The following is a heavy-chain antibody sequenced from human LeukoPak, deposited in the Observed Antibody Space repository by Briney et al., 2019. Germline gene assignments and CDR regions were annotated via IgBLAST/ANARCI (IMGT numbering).Heavy chain of an antibody. V-gene: IGHV1-8*03. CDR2: MNPNTGNA. CDR1: GYTFTNFD. Sequence: ASVKVSCKASGYTFTNFDINWVRQATGQGLEWMGWMNPNTGNAGYAQKFQGRVTITWDASISTAYMDLSSLRYEDTAVYYCARVGYSNFYDYWGQGTLVTVSS. J-gene: IGHJ4*02. CDR3: ARVGYSNFYDY. D-gene: IGHD4-11*01.